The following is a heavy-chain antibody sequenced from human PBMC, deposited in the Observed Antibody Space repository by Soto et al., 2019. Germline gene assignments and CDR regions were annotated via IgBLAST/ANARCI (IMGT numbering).Heavy chain of an antibody. CDR3: AKKAYYDILTGPRPFDY. CDR1: GFTFSSYA. Sequence: GGSLRLSCAASGFTFSSYAMSWVRQAPGKGLEWVSAISGSGGSTYYADSVKGRFTISRNNSKNTLYLQMNSLRAEDTAVYYCAKKAYYDILTGPRPFDYWGQGTLVTVSS. CDR2: ISGSGGST. J-gene: IGHJ4*02. V-gene: IGHV3-23*01. D-gene: IGHD3-9*01.